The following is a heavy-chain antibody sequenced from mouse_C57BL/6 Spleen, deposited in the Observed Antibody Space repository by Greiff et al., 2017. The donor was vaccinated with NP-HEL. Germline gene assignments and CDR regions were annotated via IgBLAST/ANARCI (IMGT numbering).Heavy chain of an antibody. CDR1: GYAFTNYL. CDR3: ARRSNYEGVYAMDY. Sequence: QVQLKESGAELVRPGTSVKVSCKASGYAFTNYLIEWVKQRPGQGLEWIGVINPGSGGTNYNEKFKGKATLTADKSSSTAYMQLSSLTSEDSAVYFCARRSNYEGVYAMDYWGQGTSVTVSS. D-gene: IGHD2-5*01. CDR2: INPGSGGT. V-gene: IGHV1-54*01. J-gene: IGHJ4*01.